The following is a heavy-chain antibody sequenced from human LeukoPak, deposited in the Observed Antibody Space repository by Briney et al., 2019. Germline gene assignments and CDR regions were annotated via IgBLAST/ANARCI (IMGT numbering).Heavy chain of an antibody. V-gene: IGHV1-18*04. CDR1: GYTFTDYY. J-gene: IGHJ4*02. CDR2: ISAYNGNT. Sequence: ASVKVSCKTSGYTFTDYYIHWVRQAPGQGLEWMGWISAYNGNTNYAQKLRGRVTMTTDTSTSTAYMELRSLRSDDTAVYYCARLDSSGYYYFDYWGQGTLVTVSS. CDR3: ARLDSSGYYYFDY. D-gene: IGHD3-22*01.